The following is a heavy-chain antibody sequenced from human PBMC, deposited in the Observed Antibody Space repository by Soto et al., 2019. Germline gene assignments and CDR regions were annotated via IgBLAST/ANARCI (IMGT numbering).Heavy chain of an antibody. CDR1: VGSISSGDYY. D-gene: IGHD5-12*01. CDR2: IYYSGST. CDR3: ARLSGSGRNNYYYCGMDV. J-gene: IGHJ6*02. V-gene: IGHV4-30-4*01. Sequence: PTETLSLICTVSVGSISSGDYYWSWIRPPPVKRMEWIGYIYYSGSTYYKASLKSLVTISVDTSNNPFSLKLSSVTAADTVVYFCARLSGSGRNNYYYCGMDVWSQGTTVSV.